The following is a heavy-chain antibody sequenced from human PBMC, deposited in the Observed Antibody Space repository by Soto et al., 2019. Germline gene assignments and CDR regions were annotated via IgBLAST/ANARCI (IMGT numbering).Heavy chain of an antibody. CDR1: GGSISSSSYY. CDR3: ARQRRGYSSSWDPILYYYYMDV. D-gene: IGHD6-13*01. Sequence: PSETLSLTCTVSGGSISSSSYYWGWIRQPPGKGLEWIGSIYYSGSTYYNPSLKSRVTISVDTSKNQFSLKLSSVTAADTAVYYCARQRRGYSSSWDPILYYYYMDVWGKGTTVTVSS. J-gene: IGHJ6*03. V-gene: IGHV4-39*01. CDR2: IYYSGST.